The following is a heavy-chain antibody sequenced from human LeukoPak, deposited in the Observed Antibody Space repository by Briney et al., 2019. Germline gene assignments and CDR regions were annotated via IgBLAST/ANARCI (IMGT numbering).Heavy chain of an antibody. CDR2: IYHSGST. V-gene: IGHV4-38-2*01. Sequence: SETLSLTCAVSGYSISSGYYWGWIRQPPGKGLERIGGIYHSGSTYYNPSLNSRVTISVDTSKNQFSLKLSSVTAADTAVYYCARLGYYYGSGSYYTPVYYYYYMDVWGKGTTVTVSS. J-gene: IGHJ6*03. CDR3: ARLGYYYGSGSYYTPVYYYYYMDV. D-gene: IGHD3-10*01. CDR1: GYSISSGYY.